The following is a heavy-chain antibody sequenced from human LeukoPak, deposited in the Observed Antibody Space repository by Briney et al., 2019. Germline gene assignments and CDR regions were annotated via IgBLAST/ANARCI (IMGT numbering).Heavy chain of an antibody. CDR2: ISYDGSNK. CDR3: AKESAGSGYSGYDYFEYFQH. V-gene: IGHV3-30*18. D-gene: IGHD5-12*01. J-gene: IGHJ1*01. Sequence: GRSLRLSCAASGFTFCSYGMHWVRQAPGKGLEWVAVISYDGSNKYYADSVKGRFTISRDNSKNTLYLQMNSLRAEDTAVYYCAKESAGSGYSGYDYFEYFQHWGQGTLVTVSS. CDR1: GFTFCSYG.